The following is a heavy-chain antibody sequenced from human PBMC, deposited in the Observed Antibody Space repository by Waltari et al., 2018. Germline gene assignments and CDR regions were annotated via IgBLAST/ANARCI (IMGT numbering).Heavy chain of an antibody. CDR2: VASTGAT. D-gene: IGHD1-26*01. V-gene: IGHV3-23*01. CDR1: GFTLGSHA. J-gene: IGHJ6*02. Sequence: DVQLLESGGGLVQPGGSLRLSCAAPGFTLGSHAMTWVRQSPGKGLGWDSSVASTGATYYADSVRGRFTISRDNSKNTVVLQLDRLRVDDTATYFCVKDRGPHDPYNFYYGMNVWGQGTTVTVSS. CDR3: VKDRGPHDPYNFYYGMNV.